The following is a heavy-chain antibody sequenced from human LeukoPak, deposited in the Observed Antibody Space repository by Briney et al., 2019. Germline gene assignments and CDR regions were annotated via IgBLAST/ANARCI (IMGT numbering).Heavy chain of an antibody. J-gene: IGHJ4*02. CDR3: AKSDDSSGYYSPRFDY. CDR1: GFTFSSYA. CDR2: ISGSGGST. Sequence: GGSLRLSCAASGFTFSSYAMSWVRQAPGKGLEWVSAISGSGGSTYYAESVKGPFTISRDNSKNTLYLQMNSLRAEDTAVYYCAKSDDSSGYYSPRFDYWGQGTLVTVSS. V-gene: IGHV3-23*01. D-gene: IGHD3-22*01.